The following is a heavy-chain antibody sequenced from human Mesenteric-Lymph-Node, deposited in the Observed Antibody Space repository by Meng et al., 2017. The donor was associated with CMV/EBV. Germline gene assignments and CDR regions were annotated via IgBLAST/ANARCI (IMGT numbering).Heavy chain of an antibody. D-gene: IGHD1-26*01. V-gene: IGHV3-48*03. Sequence: GESLKISCAASGFTSSSYEMNWVRQAPGKGLEWVSYISSSGSTIYYADSVKGRFTISRDNAKNSLYLQMNSLRAEDTAVYYCASEWAQDYWGQGTLVTVSS. J-gene: IGHJ4*02. CDR3: ASEWAQDY. CDR2: ISSSGSTI. CDR1: GFTSSSYE.